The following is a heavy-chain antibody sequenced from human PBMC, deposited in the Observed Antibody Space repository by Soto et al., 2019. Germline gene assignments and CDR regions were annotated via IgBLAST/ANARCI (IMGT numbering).Heavy chain of an antibody. D-gene: IGHD6-19*01. Sequence: XXTLSLACTVSGGSISRSSYYWGLIRQPPGKGLEWIGSIYYSGSTYYNPSLKSRVTISVDTSKSQFSLKLSSVTAADTAVYYCARTSLAVPDYWGQGTLVTVSS. J-gene: IGHJ4*02. CDR1: GGSISRSSYY. CDR3: ARTSLAVPDY. CDR2: IYYSGST. V-gene: IGHV4-39*01.